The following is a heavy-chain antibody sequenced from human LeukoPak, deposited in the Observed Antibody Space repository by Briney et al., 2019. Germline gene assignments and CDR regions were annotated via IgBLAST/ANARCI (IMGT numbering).Heavy chain of an antibody. V-gene: IGHV3-30*02. J-gene: IGHJ3*02. CDR1: GFILSDYG. Sequence: GGSLRLSCAASGFILSDYGMHWVRQAPGKGLEWVAFIRSDGSNKYYADSVKGRFTFSRDNSKNTLYLQMNSLRAEDTAVYYCAKPVGAGLDAFDIWGQGTMVIVSS. CDR2: IRSDGSNK. D-gene: IGHD1-26*01. CDR3: AKPVGAGLDAFDI.